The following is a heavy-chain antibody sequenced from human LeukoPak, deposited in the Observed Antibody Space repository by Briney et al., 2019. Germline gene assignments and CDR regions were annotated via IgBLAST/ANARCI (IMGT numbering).Heavy chain of an antibody. CDR3: ARRDVGSDWYLRY. J-gene: IGHJ4*02. D-gene: IGHD6-19*01. CDR1: GGSISSDY. CDR2: IYYSGGT. V-gene: IGHV4-59*08. Sequence: SETLSLTCTVSGGSISSDYWSWIRQPPGKGLEWIGYIYYSGGTTYNPSLKGRATMALDTSKNQLSLKVNSVTAADTAVYYCARRDVGSDWYLRYRGQGTLVTVSS.